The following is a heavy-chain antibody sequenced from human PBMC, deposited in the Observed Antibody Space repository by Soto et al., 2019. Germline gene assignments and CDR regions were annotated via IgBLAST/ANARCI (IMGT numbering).Heavy chain of an antibody. CDR1: GDSISNSGYY. CDR2: IYYRGDT. V-gene: IGHV4-31*01. D-gene: IGHD6-6*01. CDR3: ARDTGFYSSSSFEY. Sequence: QVQLQESGPGLVKPSQTLSLTCSVSGDSISNSGYYWSWIRQHPGKGLEWIGHIYYRGDTYYNPSLKSPFTISVDTSKNQFSLNLRSVTAADTAVYYCARDTGFYSSSSFEYWGRRTLVTVSS. J-gene: IGHJ4*02.